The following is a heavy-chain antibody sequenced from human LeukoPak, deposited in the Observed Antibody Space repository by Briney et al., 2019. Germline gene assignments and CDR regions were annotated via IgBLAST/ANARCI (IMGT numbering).Heavy chain of an antibody. CDR2: ISYDGSNK. V-gene: IGHV3-30*15. CDR3: ARDSEGRFDY. J-gene: IGHJ4*02. CDR1: GFTFSSYA. Sequence: GGSLRLSCAASGFTFSSYAMHWVRQAPGKGLEWVAVISYDGSNKYYADSVKGRFTISRDNSKNTLYLQMSSLRAEDTAVYYCARDSEGRFDYWGQGTLVTVSS.